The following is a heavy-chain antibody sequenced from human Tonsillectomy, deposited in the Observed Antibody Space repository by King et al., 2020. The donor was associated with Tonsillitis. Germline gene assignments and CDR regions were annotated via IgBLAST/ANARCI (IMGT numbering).Heavy chain of an antibody. V-gene: IGHV4-39*07. Sequence: MQLQESGPGLVKPSETLSLTCTVSGGSISSSSYYWGWIRQPPGKGLEWIGSIYYSGSTYYNPSLKSRVTISVDTSKNQFSLKLSSVTAADTAVYYCARDDSGYYYLWYFDLWGRGTLVTVSS. CDR3: ARDDSGYYYLWYFDL. J-gene: IGHJ2*01. D-gene: IGHD3-22*01. CDR1: GGSISSSSYY. CDR2: IYYSGST.